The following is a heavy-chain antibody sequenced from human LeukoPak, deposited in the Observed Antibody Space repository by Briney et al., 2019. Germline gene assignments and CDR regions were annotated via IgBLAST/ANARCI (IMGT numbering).Heavy chain of an antibody. J-gene: IGHJ4*02. Sequence: GASVRVSCKASGYTFTSNYIHWVRQAPGQGLGWMGMIYPRDGSTSYAQKLQGRVTVTRDTSTSTVHMELSGLRSEDTAVYYCARDQEGFDYWGQGTLVTVSS. CDR2: IYPRDGST. CDR1: GYTFTSNY. V-gene: IGHV1-46*01. CDR3: ARDQEGFDY.